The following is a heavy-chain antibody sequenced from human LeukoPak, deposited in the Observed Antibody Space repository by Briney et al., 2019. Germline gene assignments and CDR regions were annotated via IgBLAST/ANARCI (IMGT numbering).Heavy chain of an antibody. CDR3: ARHTSSGTLDY. J-gene: IGHJ4*02. D-gene: IGHD1-26*01. V-gene: IGHV5-51*01. CDR2: IYPGDSDT. Sequence: GESLKISCEGSGYSFTSYWIAWVRQMPGKGLECMGIIYPGDSDTTYSPSFQGQVTISVDKSISTAYPQWSSLKASDTAMYYCARHTSSGTLDYWGQGTLVTV. CDR1: GYSFTSYW.